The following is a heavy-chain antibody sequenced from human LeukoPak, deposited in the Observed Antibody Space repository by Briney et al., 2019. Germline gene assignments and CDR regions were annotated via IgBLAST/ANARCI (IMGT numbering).Heavy chain of an antibody. Sequence: PGGSLRLSCAASGFTFSSYGMHWVRQAPGKGLEWVAFIRYDGSNKYYADSVKGRFTISRDNSKNTLYLQMNSLRAEDTALYHCAKDYDDKFDYWGQGTLVTVSS. D-gene: IGHD3-9*01. CDR1: GFTFSSYG. V-gene: IGHV3-30*02. J-gene: IGHJ4*02. CDR3: AKDYDDKFDY. CDR2: IRYDGSNK.